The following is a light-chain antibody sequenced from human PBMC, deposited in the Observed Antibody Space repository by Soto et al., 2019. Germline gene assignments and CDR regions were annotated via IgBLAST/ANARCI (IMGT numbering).Light chain of an antibody. CDR1: SRDFGADNH. Sequence: QAVVTQPRSVSGSPGQSVTISCSGPSRDFGADNHVAWYQQYPDKAPEVMIYDVSQRPSGVPARFSGSKSGNTASLTISGLQAEDEADYYCCSYGGSVIFGGGTKLTV. J-gene: IGLJ2*01. CDR2: DVS. CDR3: CSYGGSVI. V-gene: IGLV2-11*01.